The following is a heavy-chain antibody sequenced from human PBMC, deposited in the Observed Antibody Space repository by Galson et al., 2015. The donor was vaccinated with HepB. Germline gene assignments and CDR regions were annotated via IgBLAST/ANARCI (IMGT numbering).Heavy chain of an antibody. V-gene: IGHV3-53*01. Sequence: SLRLSCAASGFTVSSNYMSWVRQAPGKGLEWVSVIYSDGSTYYPESVKGRLTIPRDNSKNTLYLQMNSLIAEDTAVYYCGKVLIVDERLDAFDIWGQGTMVTVSS. CDR1: GFTVSSNY. J-gene: IGHJ3*02. D-gene: IGHD1-1*01. CDR3: GKVLIVDERLDAFDI. CDR2: IYSDGST.